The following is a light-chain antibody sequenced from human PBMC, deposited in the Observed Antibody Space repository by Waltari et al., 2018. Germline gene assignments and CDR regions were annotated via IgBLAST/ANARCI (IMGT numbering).Light chain of an antibody. CDR3: QQYNTYSRT. Sequence: DIQMTQSPSTLPASVGDSVTITCRASQSISSWLAWYQQKPGKAPKLLIYQAFTLVSGVSSRFSGSGSGTEFTLTINSLQPDDFATYYCQQYNTYSRTFGQGTKVEIK. CDR2: QAF. V-gene: IGKV1-5*03. CDR1: QSISSW. J-gene: IGKJ1*01.